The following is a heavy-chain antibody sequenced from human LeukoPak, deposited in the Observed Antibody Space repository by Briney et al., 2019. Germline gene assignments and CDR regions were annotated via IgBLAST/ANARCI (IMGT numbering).Heavy chain of an antibody. CDR1: GYTFTGYY. Sequence: ASVKVSCKASGYTFTGYYMHWVRQAPGQGLEWMGWINPNNGDTNYAQKFQGWVTMARDTSISTAYMELSRLRPDDTAVYYCARSNSGSYYVPSDYWGQGTLVTVSS. CDR2: INPNNGDT. D-gene: IGHD1-26*01. CDR3: ARSNSGSYYVPSDY. J-gene: IGHJ4*02. V-gene: IGHV1-2*04.